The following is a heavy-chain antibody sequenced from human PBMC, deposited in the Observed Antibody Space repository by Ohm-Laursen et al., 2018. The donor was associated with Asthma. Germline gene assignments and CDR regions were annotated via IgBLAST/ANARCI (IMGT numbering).Heavy chain of an antibody. Sequence: ATVKISCKVSGYTFTDYYMHWVQQAPGKGLEWMGLVDPEDGETIYAEKFQGRVTITADTSTDTACMELSSLRSEDTAVYYCAASRTDYYGMDVWGQGTTVTVSS. CDR1: GYTFTDYY. V-gene: IGHV1-69-2*01. J-gene: IGHJ6*02. CDR3: AASRTDYYGMDV. D-gene: IGHD1-1*01. CDR2: VDPEDGET.